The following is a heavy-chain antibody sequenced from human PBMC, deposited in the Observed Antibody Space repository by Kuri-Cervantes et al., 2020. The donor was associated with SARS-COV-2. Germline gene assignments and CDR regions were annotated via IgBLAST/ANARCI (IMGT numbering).Heavy chain of an antibody. D-gene: IGHD3-3*01. CDR3: AKGGDLVEWLSRPSDAFDI. CDR1: GFTFSSYG. J-gene: IGHJ3*02. Sequence: GGSLRPSCAPSGFTFSSYGMHWVRQAPGKGLEWVAFIRYDGSNKYYADSVKGRFTISRDNPKNTLYLQMNSLRAEGTAVYYCAKGGDLVEWLSRPSDAFDIWGQGTMVTVSS. V-gene: IGHV3-30*02. CDR2: IRYDGSNK.